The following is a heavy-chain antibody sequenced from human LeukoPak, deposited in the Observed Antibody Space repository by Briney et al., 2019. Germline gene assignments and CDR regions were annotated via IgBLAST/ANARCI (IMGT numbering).Heavy chain of an antibody. V-gene: IGHV3-7*04. D-gene: IGHD1-1*01. CDR3: ARGPSTGSGGDS. CDR1: GLTFDRYW. J-gene: IGHJ4*02. CDR2: IKQDESEK. Sequence: PGGSLGLSCAASGLTFDRYWMSWVRQAPGKGLEWVANIKQDESEKSYVGSVRGRFTISRDNAKNSLYLQMNSLRADDTAVYFCARGPSTGSGGDSWGQGTLVTVSS.